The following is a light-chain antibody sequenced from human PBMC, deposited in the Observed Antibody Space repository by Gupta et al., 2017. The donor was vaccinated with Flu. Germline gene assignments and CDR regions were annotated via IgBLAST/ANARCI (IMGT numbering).Light chain of an antibody. J-gene: IGKJ5*01. V-gene: IGKV3-20*01. CDR3: HQYGFSPNT. CDR1: QSVTTRVTQTVTNTY. Sequence: EVGLTQSPGTLSLSPGERATLSCRASQSVTTRVTQTVTNTYLAWYQHKPGQAPRLLIYDGSTRATGIPDRFSGSGYGTDFTLTITRLEPEDSAVYHCHQYGFSPNTFGQGTRLEIK. CDR2: DGS.